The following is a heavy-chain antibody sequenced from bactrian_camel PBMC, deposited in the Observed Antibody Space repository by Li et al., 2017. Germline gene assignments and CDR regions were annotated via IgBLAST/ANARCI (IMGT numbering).Heavy chain of an antibody. V-gene: IGHV3S40*01. J-gene: IGHJ4*01. CDR2: INSGGSST. CDR1: GFTFSNHR. D-gene: IGHD4*01. Sequence: VQLVESGGGLVQPGGSLRLSCAASGFTFSNHRMNWVRQAPGKGLEWVSAINSGGSSTYYADSVKGRFTISRDNAKSTLYLQMNSLKPEDTALYYCVADPSVFPVCVIGVMRTDYRGQGTQVTKGPGDPGHRL. CDR3: VADPSVFPVCVIGVMRTDYRGQGTQVT.